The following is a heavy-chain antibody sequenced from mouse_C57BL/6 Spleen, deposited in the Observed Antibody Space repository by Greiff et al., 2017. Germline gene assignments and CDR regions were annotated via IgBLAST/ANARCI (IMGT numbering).Heavy chain of an antibody. CDR2: IDPSDSET. V-gene: IGHV1-52*01. CDR1: GYTFTSYW. J-gene: IGHJ2*01. D-gene: IGHD2-14*01. CDR3: AREGKWEYDEGGVLSY. Sequence: QVQLQQPGAELVRPGSSVKLSCKASGYTFTSYWMPWVKQRPIQGLEWIGNIDPSDSETHYNQKFKDKATLTVDKSSSTAYMQLSSLTSEDSAGYDCAREGKWEYDEGGVLSYWGQGTTLTVSS.